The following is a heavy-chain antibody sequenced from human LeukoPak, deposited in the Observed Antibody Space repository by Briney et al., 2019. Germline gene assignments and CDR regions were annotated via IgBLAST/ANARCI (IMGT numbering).Heavy chain of an antibody. V-gene: IGHV5-51*01. D-gene: IGHD5-12*01. J-gene: IGHJ4*02. CDR1: GYSFTNYW. CDR3: ARRGARMVASPLSFDY. Sequence: GESLKISGKGSGYSFTNYWIGWVRQMPGKGLEWMGIIYPHDSDTRDRPSFQGQVIISVDKSISTAYLQWSSLKASDTAMYYCARRGARMVASPLSFDYWGQGTLVSVSS. CDR2: IYPHDSDT.